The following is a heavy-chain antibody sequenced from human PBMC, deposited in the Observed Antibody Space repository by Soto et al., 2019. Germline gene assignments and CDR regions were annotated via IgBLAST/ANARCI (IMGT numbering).Heavy chain of an antibody. V-gene: IGHV1-69*01. J-gene: IGHJ4*02. CDR2: IIPIFGTA. CDR3: ARGSGYSGYDEYYFDY. CDR1: GGTFSSYA. Sequence: QVQLVQSGAEVKKPGSSVKVSCKASGGTFSSYAISWVRQAPGQGLEWMGGIIPIFGTANYAQKFQGRVTITADESTSTDYMELSSLRSEDTAVYYCARGSGYSGYDEYYFDYWGQGTLVTVSS. D-gene: IGHD5-12*01.